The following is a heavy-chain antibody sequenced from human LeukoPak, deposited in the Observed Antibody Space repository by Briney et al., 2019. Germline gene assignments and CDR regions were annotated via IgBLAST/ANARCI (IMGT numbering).Heavy chain of an antibody. Sequence: ASVKVSCKASGYSFTNYFLHWVRQVPGQGLEWMGVINPSVGSTTYAQKFQGRVTMTRDTSTSTVYMEMSSLRSEDTAVYYCARGSDYDKNAFDIWGQGTMVTVSS. CDR2: INPSVGST. CDR1: GYSFTNYF. V-gene: IGHV1-46*01. J-gene: IGHJ3*02. D-gene: IGHD3-22*01. CDR3: ARGSDYDKNAFDI.